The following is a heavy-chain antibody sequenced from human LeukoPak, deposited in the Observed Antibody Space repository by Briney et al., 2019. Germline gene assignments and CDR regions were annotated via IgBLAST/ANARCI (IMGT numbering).Heavy chain of an antibody. J-gene: IGHJ4*02. CDR3: ARGTVTGGSYFDFDY. CDR1: GGSISSYY. CDR2: IYYSGST. V-gene: IGHV4-59*01. D-gene: IGHD1-26*01. Sequence: SETLSLTCTVSGGSISSYYWSWIRQPPGKGLEWIGYIYYSGSTNYNPSLKSRVTISVDTSKNQFSLKLSSVTAADTAVYYCARGTVTGGSYFDFDYWGKGTLSPSPQ.